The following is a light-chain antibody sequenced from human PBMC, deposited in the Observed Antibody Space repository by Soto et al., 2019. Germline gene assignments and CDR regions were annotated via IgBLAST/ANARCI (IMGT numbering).Light chain of an antibody. J-gene: IGLJ1*01. Sequence: QSALTQPASVSGSPGQSITIPCTGTSSDVGGHNYVSWYQQHPGKAPKLILYDVSDRPSGVSSRFSGSKSGNTASLTISGLQAEDEADYYCSLYTRGTFVFGTGTKVTVL. CDR2: DVS. CDR3: SLYTRGTFV. CDR1: SSDVGGHNY. V-gene: IGLV2-14*03.